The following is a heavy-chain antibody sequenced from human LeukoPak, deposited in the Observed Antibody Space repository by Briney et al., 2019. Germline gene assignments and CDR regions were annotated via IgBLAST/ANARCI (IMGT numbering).Heavy chain of an antibody. CDR3: ANLTH. CDR1: GFSFSNYS. Sequence: GVSLRLSCVATGFSFSNYSMHWVRQAPGKGLEWVSYISRTGNIVYYADSVKGRFTISRDNAKDSLFLQMDSLRDEDTAVYYCANLTHWGQGILVTVSS. V-gene: IGHV3-48*02. CDR2: ISRTGNIV. D-gene: IGHD2-21*02. J-gene: IGHJ4*02.